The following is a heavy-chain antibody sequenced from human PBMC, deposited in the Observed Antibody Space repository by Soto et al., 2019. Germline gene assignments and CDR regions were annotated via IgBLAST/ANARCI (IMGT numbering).Heavy chain of an antibody. CDR2: LYWGDDK. Sequence: QITLKESGPTLVKPTQTLTLTCNLSGFSLSTSGVGVGWLRQPPGKALEWLALLYWGDDKRYRPSLKSRLTVTKDTSKNEVVLTMANMDPVDTATYFRAYSPQVTVTTYYFEPWAQGTLVTVSA. CDR1: GFSLSTSGVG. J-gene: IGHJ4*02. D-gene: IGHD4-17*01. CDR3: AYSPQVTVTTYYFEP. V-gene: IGHV2-5*02.